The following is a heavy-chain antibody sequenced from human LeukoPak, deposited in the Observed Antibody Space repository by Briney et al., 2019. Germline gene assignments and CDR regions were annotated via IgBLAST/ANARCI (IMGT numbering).Heavy chain of an antibody. CDR2: FDPEDCET. Sequence: ASVKVSCKVSGYTLTELSMHWVRQAPGEGLEWMGGFDPEDCETIYAQKFQGRVTMTEDTSTDTAYMEVSSLRSEDTAVYYCAGTSAIPRYCTNGVCSKLGLFDYWGQGTLVTVSS. D-gene: IGHD2-8*01. J-gene: IGHJ4*02. CDR3: AGTSAIPRYCTNGVCSKLGLFDY. V-gene: IGHV1-24*01. CDR1: GYTLTELS.